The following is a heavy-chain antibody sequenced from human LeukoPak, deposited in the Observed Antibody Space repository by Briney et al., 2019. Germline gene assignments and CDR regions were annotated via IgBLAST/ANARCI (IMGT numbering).Heavy chain of an antibody. CDR3: ASGELRAY. CDR1: GFTFNNYA. D-gene: IGHD1-7*01. J-gene: IGHJ4*02. Sequence: GGSLRLSCAASGFTFNNYAMTWVRQPPGKGLEWVSSISSSSSYIYYADSVKGRFTISRDNAKNSLYLQMNSLRAEDTAVYYCASGELRAYWGQGTLVTVSS. CDR2: ISSSSSYI. V-gene: IGHV3-21*01.